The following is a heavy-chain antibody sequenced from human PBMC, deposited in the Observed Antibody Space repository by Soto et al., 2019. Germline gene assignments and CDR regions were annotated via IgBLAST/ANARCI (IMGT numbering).Heavy chain of an antibody. V-gene: IGHV4-30-4*01. CDR1: GDSISSGDYY. CDR2: IYYSGNT. J-gene: IGHJ4*02. Sequence: SETLSLTCTVSGDSISSGDYYWSWIRQPPGKGLEWIGCIYYSGNTYYNPSLKSRFSISVDTSKNQFSLKLSSVTAADTAVYYCARSDGRYWGQGTLVT. CDR3: ARSDGRY.